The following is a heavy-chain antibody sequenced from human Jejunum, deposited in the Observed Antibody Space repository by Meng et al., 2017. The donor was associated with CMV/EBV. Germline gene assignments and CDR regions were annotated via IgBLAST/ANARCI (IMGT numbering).Heavy chain of an antibody. V-gene: IGHV1-18*01. J-gene: IGHJ4*02. CDR2: FVNNVDT. Sequence: QVHLLEPGAAVKKPGASVMVSCEASGYTFASYGISWLRQAPGQGLEWMGWFVNNVDTYSAQKFQGRVTMTTDTHTSTAFMELRSLRSDDTAVYYCARGTPGRSYSDYWGQGTLVTVSS. D-gene: IGHD3-10*01. CDR1: GYTFASYG. CDR3: ARGTPGRSYSDY.